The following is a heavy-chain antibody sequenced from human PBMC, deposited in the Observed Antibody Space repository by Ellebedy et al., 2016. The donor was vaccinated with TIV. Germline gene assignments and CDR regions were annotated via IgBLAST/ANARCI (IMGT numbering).Heavy chain of an antibody. Sequence: GESLKISCSASGFTFNNYVMHWVRQVPGKGLVWLARINTDGSSTSYADSVEGRFTISRDNAKKTLYLEMSGLRVEDTAVYYCARESVRYFDWDSWGQGTLVTVSS. CDR2: INTDGSST. V-gene: IGHV3-74*01. D-gene: IGHD3-9*01. CDR1: GFTFNNYV. J-gene: IGHJ4*02. CDR3: ARESVRYFDWDS.